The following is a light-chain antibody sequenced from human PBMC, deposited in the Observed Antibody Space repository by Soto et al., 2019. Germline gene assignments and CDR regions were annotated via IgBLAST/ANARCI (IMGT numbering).Light chain of an antibody. CDR1: QSIGSW. J-gene: IGKJ2*01. CDR3: QQYDVYPYT. Sequence: DIQMTQSPSTLSASVGDRVTITCRASQSIGSWLAWYQQKPGKAPNLLIYKASSSESGVPSRFSGSGSGTEFTLTISSLQPDDFATYYCQQYDVYPYTFGQGTNLEIK. CDR2: KAS. V-gene: IGKV1-5*03.